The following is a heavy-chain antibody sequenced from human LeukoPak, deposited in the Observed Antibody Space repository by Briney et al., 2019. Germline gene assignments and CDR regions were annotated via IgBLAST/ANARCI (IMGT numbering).Heavy chain of an antibody. D-gene: IGHD2-2*01. CDR2: MNPNSGNT. CDR3: ARGAYCSSTSSGYYYYYYGMDV. J-gene: IGHJ6*02. CDR1: GYTFTSYD. Sequence: ASVKVSCKASGYTFTSYDINWVRQATGQGLEWMGWMNPNSGNTGYAQKFQGRVTMTRNTSISTAYMELSSLRSEDTAVYYCARGAYCSSTSSGYYYYYYGMDVWGQGTTVTVSS. V-gene: IGHV1-8*01.